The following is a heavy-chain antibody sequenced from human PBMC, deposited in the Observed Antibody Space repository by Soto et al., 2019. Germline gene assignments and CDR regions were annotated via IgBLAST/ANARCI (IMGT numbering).Heavy chain of an antibody. J-gene: IGHJ2*01. Sequence: GGSLRLSCAASGFTFSSYAMSWVRQAPGKGLEWVSAISGSGGSTYYADSVKGRFTISGDNSKNTLYLQMNSLRAEDTAVYYCAKVRGRGSGWYWYFDLWGRGTLVTVSS. CDR2: ISGSGGST. CDR3: AKVRGRGSGWYWYFDL. D-gene: IGHD6-19*01. V-gene: IGHV3-23*01. CDR1: GFTFSSYA.